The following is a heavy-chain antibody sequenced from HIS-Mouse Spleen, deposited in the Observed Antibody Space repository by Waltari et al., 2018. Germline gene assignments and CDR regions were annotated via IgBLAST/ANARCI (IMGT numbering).Heavy chain of an antibody. CDR1: GGSISSYY. CDR2: IYTSGRT. V-gene: IGHV4-4*07. CDR3: ARDILGIAAAGIDAFDI. J-gene: IGHJ3*02. Sequence: QVQLQESGPGLVKPSETLSLTCTVSGGSISSYYWSWIRQPAGKGLEWIGRIYTSGRTNYNPALKSRVTRSVDTSKNQFSLKLSSVTAADTAVYYCARDILGIAAAGIDAFDIWGQGTMVTVSS. D-gene: IGHD6-13*01.